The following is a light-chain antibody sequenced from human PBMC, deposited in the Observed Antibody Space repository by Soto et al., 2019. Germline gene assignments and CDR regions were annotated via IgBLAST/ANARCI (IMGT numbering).Light chain of an antibody. CDR3: QQYSSYWT. CDR1: QSITNW. CDR2: GAS. V-gene: IGKV1-5*01. Sequence: DSQMTQSPSSLSASVGDRVTITCRASQSITNWLAWYQQKPGKAPKLLIYGASTLESGVPSRFSGSGYGTEFTLTISSLQSDDFATYYCQQYSSYWTFGQGTKVDIK. J-gene: IGKJ1*01.